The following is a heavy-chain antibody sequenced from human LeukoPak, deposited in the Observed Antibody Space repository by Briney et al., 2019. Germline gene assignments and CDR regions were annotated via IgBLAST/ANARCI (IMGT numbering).Heavy chain of an antibody. J-gene: IGHJ3*02. V-gene: IGHV4-39*01. Sequence: TSETLSLTCTVSGGSISSSSYYWGWIRQPPGKGLEWIGGIYYSGSTYYNPSLKSRVTISVDTSKNQFSLKLSSVTAADTAVYYCARLKPMIVVAGDAFDIWGQGTMVTVSS. D-gene: IGHD3-22*01. CDR1: GGSISSSSYY. CDR2: IYYSGST. CDR3: ARLKPMIVVAGDAFDI.